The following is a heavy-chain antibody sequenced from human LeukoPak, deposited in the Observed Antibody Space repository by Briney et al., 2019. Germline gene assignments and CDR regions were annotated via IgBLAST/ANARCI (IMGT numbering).Heavy chain of an antibody. D-gene: IGHD1-1*01. V-gene: IGHV4-39*07. CDR2: IYYSGNT. J-gene: IGHJ4*02. CDR1: GGSISSSNYY. Sequence: SETLSLTCTVSGGSISSSNYYWGWIRQPPGKGLEWIGSIYYSGNTYYNPSLKSRVTISLDTSKNQFSLTLSSVTAADTAVYYCARSGVLWNLAYWGQGTLVTVSS. CDR3: ARSGVLWNLAY.